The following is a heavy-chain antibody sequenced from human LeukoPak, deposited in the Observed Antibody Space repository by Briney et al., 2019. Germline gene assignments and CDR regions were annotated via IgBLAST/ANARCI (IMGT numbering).Heavy chain of an antibody. CDR3: AREQYSSGRYFDH. J-gene: IGHJ4*02. CDR2: ISHSGST. D-gene: IGHD6-19*01. Sequence: PSETLSLTCAVSGGSFSGYYWTWIRQPPGKGLEWIGEISHSGSTNYNPSLKSRVTMSVETSKNQVSLALSSVTAADTAVYYCAREQYSSGRYFDHWGQGTLVTVSS. V-gene: IGHV4-34*01. CDR1: GGSFSGYY.